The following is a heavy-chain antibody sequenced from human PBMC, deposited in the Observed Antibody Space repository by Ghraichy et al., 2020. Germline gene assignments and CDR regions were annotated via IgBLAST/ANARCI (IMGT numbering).Heavy chain of an antibody. Sequence: SETLSLTCAVYGGSFSGYYWSWIRQPPGKGLEWIGEINHSGSTNYNPSLKSRVTISVDTSKNQFSLKLSSVTAADTAVYYCAREKLSEAVAGYDAFDIWGQGTMVTVSS. V-gene: IGHV4-34*01. CDR1: GGSFSGYY. J-gene: IGHJ3*02. CDR2: INHSGST. CDR3: AREKLSEAVAGYDAFDI. D-gene: IGHD6-19*01.